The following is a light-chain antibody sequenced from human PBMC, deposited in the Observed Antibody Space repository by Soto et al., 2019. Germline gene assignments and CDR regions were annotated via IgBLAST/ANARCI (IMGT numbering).Light chain of an antibody. CDR3: GTWDSSLSAGV. J-gene: IGLJ2*01. V-gene: IGLV1-51*01. CDR2: ENN. CDR1: GSNIGNNY. Sequence: QSVLTQPPSVSAAPGQTVTISCSGSGSNIGNNYVSWYQQFPGTAPKLLIYENNKRPSGIPDRFSGSKSGTSATLGITGLQTGDEADYYCGTWDSSLSAGVFGGGTKLTVL.